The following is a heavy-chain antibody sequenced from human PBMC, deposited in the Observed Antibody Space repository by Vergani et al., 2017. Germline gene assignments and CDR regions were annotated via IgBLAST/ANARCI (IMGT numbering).Heavy chain of an antibody. CDR1: GGTFSSYS. J-gene: IGHJ4*02. V-gene: IGHV3-48*04. D-gene: IGHD3-10*01. CDR2: ISSSGSTI. Sequence: VQLVQSGAEVKKPGSSVKVSCKASGGTFSSYSMNWVRQAPGKGLEWVSYISSSGSTIYCADSVKGRFTISRDNAKNSLYLQMNSLRAEDTAVYYCAREGGVRYYGSGNFDYWGQGTLVTVSS. CDR3: AREGGVRYYGSGNFDY.